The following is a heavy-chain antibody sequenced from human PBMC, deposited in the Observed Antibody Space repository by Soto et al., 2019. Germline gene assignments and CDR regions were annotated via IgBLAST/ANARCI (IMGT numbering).Heavy chain of an antibody. CDR1: GGSISSYY. CDR3: AREGYCSGGSCYLDY. J-gene: IGHJ4*02. D-gene: IGHD2-15*01. V-gene: IGHV4-59*01. Sequence: SETLSLTCTVSGGSISSYYWSWIRQPPGKGLEWIGYIYYSGSTNYNPSLKSRVTITADESTSTAYMELSSLRSEDTAVYYCAREGYCSGGSCYLDYWGQGTLVTVSS. CDR2: IYYSGST.